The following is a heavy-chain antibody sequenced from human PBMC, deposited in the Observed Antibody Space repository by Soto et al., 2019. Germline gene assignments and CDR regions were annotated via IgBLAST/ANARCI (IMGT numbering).Heavy chain of an antibody. CDR2: INWNDDK. CDR3: ARSGHNSGFFYYDY. V-gene: IGHV2-5*01. CDR1: GFSLSSTGVG. Sequence: QITLKESGPTLVKVTQTVTLTCTFSGFSLSSTGVGVGWIRQPPGKALEGLALINWNDDKRYNPSLKSRLTITKDTPKNQVVLTMTNMDPVDTAAYYCARSGHNSGFFYYDYWGQGILVTVSS. D-gene: IGHD3-22*01. J-gene: IGHJ4*02.